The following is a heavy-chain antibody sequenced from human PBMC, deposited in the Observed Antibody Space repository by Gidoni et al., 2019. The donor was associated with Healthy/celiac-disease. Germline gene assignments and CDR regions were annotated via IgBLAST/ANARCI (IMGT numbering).Heavy chain of an antibody. CDR3: ARDFSRVPAAEYYFDY. V-gene: IGHV1-2*02. Sequence: QVQLVQSGAEVKKPGASVKVSCKASGYTFTGYYMHWVRQAPGQGLEWMGWINPTSGGTNYAQKLQGRVTMTRYTSISTAYMELSRLRSDDTAVYYCARDFSRVPAAEYYFDYWGQGTLVTVSS. CDR2: INPTSGGT. D-gene: IGHD2-2*01. CDR1: GYTFTGYY. J-gene: IGHJ4*02.